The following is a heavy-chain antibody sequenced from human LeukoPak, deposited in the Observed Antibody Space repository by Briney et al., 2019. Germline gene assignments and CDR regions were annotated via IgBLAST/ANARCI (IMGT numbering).Heavy chain of an antibody. CDR1: GFALSSHW. J-gene: IGHJ6*02. CDR2: VNRDGSET. Sequence: GGSLRLSCAASGFALSSHWMTWVRQAPGRGPEWVANVNRDGSETYYLDSVKGRFTISKDNAKNTLYLQMNSLRAEDTALYHCARNNGMDVWGQGTTVIVSS. CDR3: ARNNGMDV. V-gene: IGHV3-7*01.